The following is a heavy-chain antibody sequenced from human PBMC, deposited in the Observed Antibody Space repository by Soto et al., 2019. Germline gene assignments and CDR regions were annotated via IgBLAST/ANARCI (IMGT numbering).Heavy chain of an antibody. CDR2: ISGSGGST. Sequence: GGSLRLSCAVSGFTFSSYAMSWVRQAPGKGLEWVSAISGSGGSTYYADSVKGRFTISRDNSKNTLFLQMNSLRVEDTAVYYCAKGRPTGYCSGGSCYSEPDYWGQGTLVTVSS. CDR1: GFTFSSYA. V-gene: IGHV3-23*01. CDR3: AKGRPTGYCSGGSCYSEPDY. D-gene: IGHD2-15*01. J-gene: IGHJ4*02.